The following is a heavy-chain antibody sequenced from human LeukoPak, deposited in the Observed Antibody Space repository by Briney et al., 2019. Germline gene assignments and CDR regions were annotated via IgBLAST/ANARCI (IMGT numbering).Heavy chain of an antibody. J-gene: IGHJ6*02. V-gene: IGHV3-23*01. CDR2: ISGSGVST. CDR3: AKWEITMVRGIYYYGMDV. D-gene: IGHD3-10*01. CDR1: GFTFSRIA. Sequence: PGGSLRLSCAASGFTFSRIAMRWVRQAPGKGLDWVSSISGSGVSTYYADSVKGRFTISRDNSKNTLYLQMNSLRAEDTAVYYCAKWEITMVRGIYYYGMDVWGQGATVTVSS.